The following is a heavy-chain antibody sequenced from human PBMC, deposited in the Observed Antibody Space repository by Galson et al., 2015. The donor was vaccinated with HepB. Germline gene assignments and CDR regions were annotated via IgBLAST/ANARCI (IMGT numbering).Heavy chain of an antibody. CDR1: GFTFSSYA. J-gene: IGHJ4*02. Sequence: SLRLSCAASGFTFSSYAMHWVRQAPGKGLEWVAVISYDGSNKYYADSVKGRFTISRDNSKNTLYLQMNSLRAEDTAVYYCASGSGYSGSYPFDYWGQGTLVTVSS. V-gene: IGHV3-30-3*01. D-gene: IGHD1-26*01. CDR2: ISYDGSNK. CDR3: ASGSGYSGSYPFDY.